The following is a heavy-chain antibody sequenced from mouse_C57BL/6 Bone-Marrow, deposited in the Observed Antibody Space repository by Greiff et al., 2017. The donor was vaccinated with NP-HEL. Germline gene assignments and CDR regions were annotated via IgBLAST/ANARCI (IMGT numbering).Heavy chain of an antibody. Sequence: QVTLKECGPGILQPSQTLSLTCSFSGFSLSTFGMGVGWIRQPSGKGLEWLAHIWWDDDKYYNPALKSRLTISKDTSKNQVFLKIANVDTADTATYYCARIEDYYYGSTYYYAMDYWGQGTSVTVSS. CDR3: ARIEDYYYGSTYYYAMDY. CDR2: IWWDDDK. CDR1: GFSLSTFGMG. J-gene: IGHJ4*01. D-gene: IGHD1-1*01. V-gene: IGHV8-8*01.